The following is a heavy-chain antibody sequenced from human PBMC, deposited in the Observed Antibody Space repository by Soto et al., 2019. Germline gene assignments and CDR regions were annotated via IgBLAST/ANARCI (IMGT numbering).Heavy chain of an antibody. Sequence: QITLKESGPTLVKPTQTLTLTCTLSGFSLSTSGVGVGWIRQSPGKALEWLAVIYWDDVKHYSPSLERRLTITNDTSESEVVLTMTNMDPVDTATYYCARKGSGYYALDYWGQGILVTGSS. CDR2: IYWDDVK. D-gene: IGHD1-26*01. CDR3: ARKGSGYYALDY. CDR1: GFSLSTSGVG. V-gene: IGHV2-5*02. J-gene: IGHJ4*02.